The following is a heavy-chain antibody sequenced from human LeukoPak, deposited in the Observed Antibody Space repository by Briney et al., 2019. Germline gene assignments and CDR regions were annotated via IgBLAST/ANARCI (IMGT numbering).Heavy chain of an antibody. V-gene: IGHV4-59*01. CDR3: ARGPFMITFGGVIVVGLDY. Sequence: NPSETLSLTCTVSGGSISSYYWSWIRQPPGKGLEWIGYIYYSGSTNYNPSLKSRVTISVDTSKNQFSLKLSSVTAADTAVYYCARGPFMITFGGVIVVGLDYRGQGTLVTVSS. J-gene: IGHJ4*02. CDR2: IYYSGST. CDR1: GGSISSYY. D-gene: IGHD3-16*02.